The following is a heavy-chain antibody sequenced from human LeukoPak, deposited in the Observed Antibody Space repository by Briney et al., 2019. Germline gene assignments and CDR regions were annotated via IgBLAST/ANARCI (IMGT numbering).Heavy chain of an antibody. V-gene: IGHV3-48*01. D-gene: IGHD2-15*01. Sequence: QPGGSLRLSCAASGFPLSSYSINWVRQAPGKGLEWVSYISSSGSAIYYVDSVKGRFTVSRDNAKNSLFLQMNSPRAEDTAVYYCVRVKGSYFDYWGREPWSPSPQ. CDR3: VRVKGSYFDY. CDR2: ISSSGSAI. CDR1: GFPLSSYS. J-gene: IGHJ4*02.